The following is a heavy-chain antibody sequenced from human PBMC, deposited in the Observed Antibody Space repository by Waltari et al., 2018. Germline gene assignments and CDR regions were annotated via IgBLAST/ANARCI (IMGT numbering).Heavy chain of an antibody. D-gene: IGHD6-13*01. Sequence: QVQLVQSGSELTKPGASVRVSCQASGYTFTNYAMNWVRQAPGQGLEWVGRINTYTGKPTYAQGFTGRFFFSLDTSVSTAYLHINNLKAEDTAVYYCAREGQQSDYWGQGTLVTVSS. J-gene: IGHJ4*02. CDR2: INTYTGKP. CDR3: AREGQQSDY. V-gene: IGHV7-4-1*02. CDR1: GYTFTNYA.